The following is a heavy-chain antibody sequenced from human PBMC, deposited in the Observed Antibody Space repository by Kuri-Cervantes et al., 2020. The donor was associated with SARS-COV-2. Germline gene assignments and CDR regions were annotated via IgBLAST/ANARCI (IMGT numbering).Heavy chain of an antibody. D-gene: IGHD3-9*01. J-gene: IGHJ3*02. CDR2: INSDGSST. Sequence: GGSLRLSCAASGFTFSSYSMNWVRQAPGKGLEWVSRINSDGSSTSYADSVKGRFTISRDNAKNTLYLQMNSLRAEDTAVYYCAGYYDILTGHHDAFDIWGQGTMVTVSS. CDR3: AGYYDILTGHHDAFDI. V-gene: IGHV3-74*01. CDR1: GFTFSSYS.